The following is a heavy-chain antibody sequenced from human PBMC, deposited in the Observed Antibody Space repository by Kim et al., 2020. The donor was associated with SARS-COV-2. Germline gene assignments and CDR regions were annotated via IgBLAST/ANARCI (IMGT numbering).Heavy chain of an antibody. CDR3: ARDSAYYGDYRYEVY. J-gene: IGHJ4*01. V-gene: IGHV4-39*07. Sequence: SETLSLTCTVSGGSISSSSYYWGWIRQPPGKGLEWIGSIYYSGSTYYNPSLKSRVTISVDTSKNQFSLKLSSVTAADTAVYYCARDSAYYGDYRYEVYWG. D-gene: IGHD4-17*01. CDR1: GGSISSSSYY. CDR2: IYYSGST.